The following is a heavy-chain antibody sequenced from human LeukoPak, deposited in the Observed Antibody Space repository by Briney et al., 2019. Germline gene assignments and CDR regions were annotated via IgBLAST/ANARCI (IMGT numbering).Heavy chain of an antibody. J-gene: IGHJ4*02. CDR3: TTTYLGY. CDR2: IKSKTDGGTT. Sequence: PGGSLRLSCAASGFTFTNSWISWVRQAPGKGLEWVGRIKSKTDGGTTDYAAPVKGRFTITRDDSKNTLYLQMNSLKTEDTDVYYCTTTYLGYWGEGTLVTVSS. V-gene: IGHV3-15*01. CDR1: GFTFTNSW.